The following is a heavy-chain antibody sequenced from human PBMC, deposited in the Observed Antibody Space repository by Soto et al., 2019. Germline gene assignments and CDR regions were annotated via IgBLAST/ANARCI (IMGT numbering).Heavy chain of an antibody. V-gene: IGHV5-51*01. CDR2: IYPGDSDT. J-gene: IGHJ6*02. CDR1: GSSFTGYS. D-gene: IGHD1-7*01. CDR3: ARLQLRPYYYGMDV. Sequence: GESLKICCKGSGSSFTGYSIGWVRQTPGKGLEWMWIIYPGDSDTRYSPSVQGQVTISADKSISTAYLQWSSLKASDTAMYYCARLQLRPYYYGMDVWGQGTTVTVSS.